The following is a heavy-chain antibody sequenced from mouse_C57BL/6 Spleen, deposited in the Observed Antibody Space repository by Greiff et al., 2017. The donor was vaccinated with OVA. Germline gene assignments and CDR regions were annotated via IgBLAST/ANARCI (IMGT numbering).Heavy chain of an antibody. Sequence: VHVKQSGPELVKPGASVKISCKASGYSFTGYYMNWVKQSPEKSLEWIGEINPSTGGTTYNQKFKAKATLTVDKSSSTAYMQLKSLTSEDSAVYYCASRTTRWYFDVWGTGTTVTVSS. CDR3: ASRTTRWYFDV. D-gene: IGHD1-1*01. CDR2: INPSTGGT. V-gene: IGHV1-42*01. J-gene: IGHJ1*03. CDR1: GYSFTGYY.